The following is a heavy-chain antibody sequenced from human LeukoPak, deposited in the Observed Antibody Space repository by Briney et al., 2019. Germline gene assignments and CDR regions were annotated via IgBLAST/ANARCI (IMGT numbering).Heavy chain of an antibody. Sequence: GGSLRLSCAASGFTFSSYGMHWVRQAPGKGLEWVSAISGSGGSTYYADSVKGRFTISRDNSKNTLYLQMNSLRAEDTAVYYCAKAQQWLVLSYFDYWGRGTLVTVSS. J-gene: IGHJ4*02. CDR2: ISGSGGST. CDR1: GFTFSSYG. CDR3: AKAQQWLVLSYFDY. D-gene: IGHD6-19*01. V-gene: IGHV3-23*01.